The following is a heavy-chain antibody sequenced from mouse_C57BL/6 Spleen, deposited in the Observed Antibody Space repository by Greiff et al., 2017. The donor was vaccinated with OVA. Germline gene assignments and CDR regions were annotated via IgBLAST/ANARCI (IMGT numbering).Heavy chain of an antibody. J-gene: IGHJ3*01. CDR1: GFTFSSYT. CDR2: ISGGGGNT. CDR3: ARQSAVTSGSAY. Sequence: EVHLVESGGGLVKPGGSLKLSCAASGFTFSSYTMSWVRQTPEKRLEWVATISGGGGNTYYPDSVKGRFTISRDHAKNTLYLQMSSLRSEDTALYYCARQSAVTSGSAYWGQGTLVTVSA. V-gene: IGHV5-9*01. D-gene: IGHD2-2*01.